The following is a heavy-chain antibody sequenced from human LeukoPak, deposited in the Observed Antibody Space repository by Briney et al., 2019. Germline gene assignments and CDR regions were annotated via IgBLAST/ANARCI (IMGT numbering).Heavy chain of an antibody. J-gene: IGHJ6*03. V-gene: IGHV4-30-2*01. D-gene: IGHD5-18*01. CDR1: GGSISSGGYY. Sequence: PSQTLSLTCTVSGGSISSGGYYWSWIRQPPGKGLEWIGYIYHSGSTYYNPSLKSRVTISVDRPKNQFSLKLSSVTAADTAVYYCARLRGCSYGVYYYYMDVWGKGTTVTVSS. CDR3: ARLRGCSYGVYYYYMDV. CDR2: IYHSGST.